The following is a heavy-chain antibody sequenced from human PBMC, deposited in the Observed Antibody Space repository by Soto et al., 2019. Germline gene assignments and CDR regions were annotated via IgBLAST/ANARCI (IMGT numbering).Heavy chain of an antibody. V-gene: IGHV3-11*05. Sequence: QVQLVESGGGLVKPGGSLRLSCAASGFTFSDYYMSWIRQAPGKGLEWVSYISSSSSYTNYADSVKGRFTNSRDNAKNSLYLQMNSLRAEDTAVYYCATGQYYYDSSAYYYSWGQGTLVTVSS. J-gene: IGHJ4*02. CDR2: ISSSSSYT. D-gene: IGHD3-22*01. CDR3: ATGQYYYDSSAYYYS. CDR1: GFTFSDYY.